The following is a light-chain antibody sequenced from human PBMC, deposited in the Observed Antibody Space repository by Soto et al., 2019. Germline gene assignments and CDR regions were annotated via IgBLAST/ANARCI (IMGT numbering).Light chain of an antibody. Sequence: QSALTQPASVSGSPGQSITISCTGTSSDVGSYNLVSWYQQHPGKAPKLMIYEVSKRPSGVSNRFSGYKSGNTASLTISGLQAEDEADYYGCSYAGSSTSVFGGGTKLTVL. J-gene: IGLJ2*01. CDR3: CSYAGSSTSV. CDR1: SSDVGSYNL. CDR2: EVS. V-gene: IGLV2-23*02.